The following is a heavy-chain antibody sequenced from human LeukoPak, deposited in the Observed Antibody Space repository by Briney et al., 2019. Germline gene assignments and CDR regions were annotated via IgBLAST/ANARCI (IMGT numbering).Heavy chain of an antibody. CDR2: IYPGDSDT. Sequence: GESLKISCKGSGYSFTSYWIGWVRQMPGKGLEWMGIIYPGDSDTRYSPSFQGQVTISADKSISTAYLQWSSLKASDTAMYYCARRPMAGTTADAFDIWGQGTMVTVSS. D-gene: IGHD1-1*01. CDR1: GYSFTSYW. V-gene: IGHV5-51*01. CDR3: ARRPMAGTTADAFDI. J-gene: IGHJ3*02.